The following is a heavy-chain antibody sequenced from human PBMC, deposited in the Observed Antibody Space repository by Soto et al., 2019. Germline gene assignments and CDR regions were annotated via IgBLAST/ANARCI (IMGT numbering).Heavy chain of an antibody. J-gene: IGHJ5*02. CDR3: AKLSCTSSTCYFPGWFDP. Sequence: SETLSLTCSVSGGSISNYYWSWIRQPPGKGLEWIGYVYYSGSTNYNPSLKSRVTISVDTSKNQFSLQLKSMTAADTAVYYCAKLSCTSSTCYFPGWFDPWGQGTLVTVSS. CDR2: VYYSGST. D-gene: IGHD2-2*01. CDR1: GGSISNYY. V-gene: IGHV4-59*12.